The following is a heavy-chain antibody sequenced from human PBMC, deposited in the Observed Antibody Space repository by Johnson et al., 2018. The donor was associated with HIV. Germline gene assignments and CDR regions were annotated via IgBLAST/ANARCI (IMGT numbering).Heavy chain of an antibody. CDR3: AKLSDNDVFDI. CDR2: ISSSGTTM. J-gene: IGHJ3*02. D-gene: IGHD6-25*01. CDR1: GFTFSDYY. V-gene: IGHV3-11*04. Sequence: QVQLVESGGGLVQPGGSLRLSCAASGFTFSDYYMSWIRQAPGKGLEWVSYISSSGTTMYYADSVRGRFTISRDNSKNTLYLQMNSLRAEDTALYYCAKLSDNDVFDIWGQGTMVTVSS.